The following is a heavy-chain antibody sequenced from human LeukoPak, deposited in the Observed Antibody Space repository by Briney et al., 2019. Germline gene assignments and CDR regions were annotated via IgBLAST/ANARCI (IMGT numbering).Heavy chain of an antibody. V-gene: IGHV1-2*06. CDR2: INPNSGGT. J-gene: IGHJ6*02. D-gene: IGHD3-16*01. CDR3: ARDDGASYYYYGMDV. CDR1: GYTFTGYY. Sequence: ASVKVSCKASGYTFTGYYMHWVRQAPGQGLEWMGRINPNSGGTNYAQKFQGRVTMTRDTSISTAYMELSRLRSDDTAVYYCARDDGASYYYYGMDVWGQGTTVTVSS.